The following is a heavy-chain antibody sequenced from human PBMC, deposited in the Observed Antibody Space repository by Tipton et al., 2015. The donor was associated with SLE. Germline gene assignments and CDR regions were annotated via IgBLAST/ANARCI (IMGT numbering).Heavy chain of an antibody. V-gene: IGHV4-31*03. CDR2: IYYSGST. D-gene: IGHD7-27*01. J-gene: IGHJ5*02. CDR1: GGSISSGGYY. CDR3: ARVFLGIWFDP. Sequence: LRLSCTVSGGSISSGGYYWSWIRQHPGKGLEWIGYIYYSGSTYYNPSLKSRVTISVDTSKNQFSLKLSSVTAADTAVYYCARVFLGIWFDPWGQGTLVTVSS.